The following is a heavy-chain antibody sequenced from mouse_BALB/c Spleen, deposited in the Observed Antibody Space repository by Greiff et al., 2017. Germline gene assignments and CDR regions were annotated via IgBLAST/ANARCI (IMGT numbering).Heavy chain of an antibody. V-gene: IGHV3-6*02. D-gene: IGHD2-1*01. CDR1: GYSITSGYY. J-gene: IGHJ3*01. CDR2: ISYDGSN. Sequence: EVKLVESGPGLVKPSQSLSLTCSVTGYSITSGYYWNWIRQFPGNKLEWMGYISYDGSNNYNPSLKNRISITRDTSKNQFFLKLNSVTTEDTATYYCASPHYYGNYVFAYWGQGTLVTVSA. CDR3: ASPHYYGNYVFAY.